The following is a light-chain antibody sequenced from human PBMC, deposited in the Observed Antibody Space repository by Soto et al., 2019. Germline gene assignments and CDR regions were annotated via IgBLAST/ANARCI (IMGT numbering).Light chain of an antibody. V-gene: IGKV3-15*01. J-gene: IGKJ1*01. CDR3: QQYYNWTRT. Sequence: EIVLTQSPATLSVSPGETVTLSCTASQSVSINVAWYQQKPGQSPRLLISGASTRATGIPASFSGSGSGTECTLTISSLQSEDVAIYLCQQYYNWTRTLGQGTKVDIK. CDR2: GAS. CDR1: QSVSIN.